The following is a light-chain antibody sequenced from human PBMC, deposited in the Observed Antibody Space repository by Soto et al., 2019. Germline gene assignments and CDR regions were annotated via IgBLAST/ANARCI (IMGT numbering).Light chain of an antibody. J-gene: IGKJ4*02. CDR3: QQRSDWPST. Sequence: EIVLTQSPATLSLSPGERATLSCRASQSVSSYLAWYQQKPGQAPVLLIYDASNRATGIPARFSGSGSGTDFTLTSSNLDPDDFAVYYCQQRSDWPSTFGGGTKVQIK. CDR2: DAS. V-gene: IGKV3-11*01. CDR1: QSVSSY.